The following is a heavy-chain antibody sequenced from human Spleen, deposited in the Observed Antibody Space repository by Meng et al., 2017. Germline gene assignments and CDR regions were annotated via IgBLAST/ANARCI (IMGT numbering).Heavy chain of an antibody. J-gene: IGHJ4*02. CDR2: ISYDGSNK. V-gene: IGHV3-30*04. CDR1: GFTFSSYA. D-gene: IGHD6-13*01. CDR3: AKAGSMGIAAAGTFDY. Sequence: GGSLRPSCAASGFTFSSYAMHWVRQAPGKGLEWVAVISYDGSNKYYADSVKGRFTISRDNSKNTLYLQMNSLRAEDTAVYYCAKAGSMGIAAAGTFDYWGQGTLVTVSS.